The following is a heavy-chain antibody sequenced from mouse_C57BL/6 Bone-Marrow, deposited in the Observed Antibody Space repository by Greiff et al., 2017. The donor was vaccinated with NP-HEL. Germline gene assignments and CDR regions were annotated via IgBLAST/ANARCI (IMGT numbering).Heavy chain of an antibody. V-gene: IGHV5-9-1*02. CDR3: TRDDYEEGAYFDY. J-gene: IGHJ2*01. CDR1: GFTFSSYA. CDR2: ISSGGDYI. D-gene: IGHD2-4*01. Sequence: EVHLVESGEGLVKPGGSLKLSCAASGFTFSSYAMSWVRQTPEKRLEWVAYISSGGDYIYYADTVKGRFTISRDNARNTLYLQMSSLKSEDTAMYYCTRDDYEEGAYFDYWGQGTTLTVSS.